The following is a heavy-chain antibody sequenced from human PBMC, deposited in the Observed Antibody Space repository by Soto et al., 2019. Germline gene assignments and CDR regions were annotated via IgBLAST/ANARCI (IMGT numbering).Heavy chain of an antibody. CDR1: GVTFSSYA. Sequence: SAKVSCKASGVTFSSYAISWVRQAPGQGLEWMGGIIPIFGTANYAQKFQGRVTITADESTSTAYMELSSLRSEDTAVYYCARGPPPRAYELAWGYYYYGMDVWGQGTTVTVSS. CDR3: ARGPPPRAYELAWGYYYYGMDV. CDR2: IIPIFGTA. V-gene: IGHV1-69*13. D-gene: IGHD2-2*01. J-gene: IGHJ6*02.